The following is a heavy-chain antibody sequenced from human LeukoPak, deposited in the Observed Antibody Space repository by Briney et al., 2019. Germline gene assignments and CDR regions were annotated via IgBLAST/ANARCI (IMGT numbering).Heavy chain of an antibody. CDR2: ISGGGDST. CDR1: GFTFSSYA. CDR3: AKDGGYDFDY. D-gene: IGHD5-12*01. V-gene: IGHV3-23*01. J-gene: IGHJ4*02. Sequence: GGSLRLSCAASGFTFSSYALTWVRRAPGKGLEWVSAISGGGDSTYYADSVKGRFTISRDNSKNTLYLQMNSLRAEDTAVYYCAKDGGYDFDYWGQGTLVTVSS.